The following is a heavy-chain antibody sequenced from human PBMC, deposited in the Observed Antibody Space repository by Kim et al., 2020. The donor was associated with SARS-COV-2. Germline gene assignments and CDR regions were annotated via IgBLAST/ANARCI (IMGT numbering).Heavy chain of an antibody. V-gene: IGHV4-39*01. Sequence: SETLSLTCTVSGGSISSTTYYWGWIRQPPGKGLEWIGTIYYSGSTYYNPSLKSRVTISVGTSKNQFSLNLTSVTAADTAVYYCGKQSGAYRSNDFDSWGQGTLVTVSS. CDR2: IYYSGST. CDR1: GGSISSTTYY. CDR3: GKQSGAYRSNDFDS. J-gene: IGHJ4*02. D-gene: IGHD6-13*01.